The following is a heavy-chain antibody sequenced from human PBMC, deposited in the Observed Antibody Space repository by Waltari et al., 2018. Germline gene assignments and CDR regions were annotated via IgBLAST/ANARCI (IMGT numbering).Heavy chain of an antibody. J-gene: IGHJ3*02. D-gene: IGHD6-6*01. CDR2: IYYSGST. CDR3: VGYSSSSDAFDI. CDR1: GGPISSSSYY. V-gene: IGHV4-39*01. Sequence: QLQLQESGPGLVKPSETLSLTCTVSGGPISSSSYYWGWIRQPPGKGLEWIGSIYYSGSTYYNPSLKSRVTISVDTSKNQFSLKLSSVTAADTAVYYCVGYSSSSDAFDIWGQGTMVTVSS.